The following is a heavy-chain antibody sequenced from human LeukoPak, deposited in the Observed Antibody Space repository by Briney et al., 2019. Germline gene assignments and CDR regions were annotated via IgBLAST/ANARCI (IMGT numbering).Heavy chain of an antibody. Sequence: GGSLRLSCAASGFTFSGYWMTWVRQAPGRGLEWVANIKDDGSEKYYVDSVKGRFTISRDNAKNSLYLQMNSLSAEDTAVYYCTNWGDTWGLDFWGQGILVSVSS. CDR2: IKDDGSEK. CDR1: GFTFSGYW. D-gene: IGHD7-27*01. CDR3: TNWGDTWGLDF. V-gene: IGHV3-7*01. J-gene: IGHJ4*02.